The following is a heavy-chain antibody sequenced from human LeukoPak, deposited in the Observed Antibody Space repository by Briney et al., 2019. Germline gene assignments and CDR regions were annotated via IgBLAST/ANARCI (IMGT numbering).Heavy chain of an antibody. CDR3: ARESSGNYYNPLGYMDV. V-gene: IGHV4-4*07. J-gene: IGHJ6*03. Sequence: KSSETLSLTCTVSGGSINNYYWSWIRQPAGKGLEWIGRIYTRGSTNYNPSLKSRVTMSVDTSKNQFSLNLSSVTAADTAVYYCARESSGNYYNPLGYMDVWGKGTTVTVSS. CDR2: IYTRGST. D-gene: IGHD3-10*01. CDR1: GGSINNYY.